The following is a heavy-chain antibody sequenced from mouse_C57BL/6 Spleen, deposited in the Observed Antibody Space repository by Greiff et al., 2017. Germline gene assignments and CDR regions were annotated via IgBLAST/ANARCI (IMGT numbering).Heavy chain of an antibody. CDR3: AREDDGYYADWFAY. Sequence: QVQLQQPGAELVKPGASVKLSCKASGYTFTSYWMHWVKQRPGQGLEWIGMIHPNSGSTNYNEKFKSKATLTVDKSSSTAYMQLSSLTSEDSAVYYCAREDDGYYADWFAYWGQGTLVTVSA. CDR2: IHPNSGST. CDR1: GYTFTSYW. D-gene: IGHD2-3*01. J-gene: IGHJ3*01. V-gene: IGHV1-64*01.